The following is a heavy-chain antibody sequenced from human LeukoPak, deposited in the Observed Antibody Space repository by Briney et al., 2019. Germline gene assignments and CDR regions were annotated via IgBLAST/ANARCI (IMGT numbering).Heavy chain of an antibody. Sequence: PGGSLRLSCAASGFTFSSYGMHWVRQVPGQGLEWVAFIRYDGSNKYYADSVKGRFTISRDNSKNTLYLQMNSLRPEDTAVYYCAKDLVVFSDGTYFDYWGQGTLVTVSS. CDR1: GFTFSSYG. CDR3: AKDLVVFSDGTYFDY. CDR2: IRYDGSNK. V-gene: IGHV3-30*02. J-gene: IGHJ4*02. D-gene: IGHD2-15*01.